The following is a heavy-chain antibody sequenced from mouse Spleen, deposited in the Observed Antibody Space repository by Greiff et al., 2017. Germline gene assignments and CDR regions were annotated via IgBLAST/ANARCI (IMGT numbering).Heavy chain of an antibody. CDR2: ISSGGGNT. J-gene: IGHJ2*01. CDR1: GFTFSSYA. D-gene: IGHD2-9*01. Sequence: DVKLVESGGGLVKLGGSLKLSCAASGFTFSSYAMSWVRQTPEKRLEWVATISSGGGNTYYPDSVKGRFTISRDNAKNTLYLQMSSLKSEDTAMYYCARPGAYYGYYFDYWGQGTTLTVSS. V-gene: IGHV5-9*04. CDR3: ARPGAYYGYYFDY.